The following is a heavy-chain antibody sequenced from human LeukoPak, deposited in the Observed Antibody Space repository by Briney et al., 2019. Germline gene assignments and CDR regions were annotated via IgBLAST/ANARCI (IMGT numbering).Heavy chain of an antibody. CDR2: TSWNSGSI. Sequence: GGSLRLSCAASGFTFDDYAMHWVRHAPGKGLEWVSGTSWNSGSIGYADSVKGRFTISRDNAKNSLYLQMNSLRAEDTALYYCAKDIISPDSSSWFDAFDIWGQGTMVTVSS. D-gene: IGHD6-13*01. V-gene: IGHV3-9*01. J-gene: IGHJ3*02. CDR1: GFTFDDYA. CDR3: AKDIISPDSSSWFDAFDI.